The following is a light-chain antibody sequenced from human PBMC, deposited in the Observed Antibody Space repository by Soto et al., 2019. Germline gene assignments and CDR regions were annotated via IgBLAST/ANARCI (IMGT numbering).Light chain of an antibody. Sequence: QPVLTQSPSASASLGASVKLTCTLSSGHNSYAIAWHQQQPEKGPRYLMKLNSDGSHSKGDGIPDRFSGSSSGAERYLTISSLQSEDEADYYCQTWGTGLRVFGGGTKVTVL. V-gene: IGLV4-69*01. CDR2: LNSDGSH. J-gene: IGLJ3*02. CDR3: QTWGTGLRV. CDR1: SGHNSYA.